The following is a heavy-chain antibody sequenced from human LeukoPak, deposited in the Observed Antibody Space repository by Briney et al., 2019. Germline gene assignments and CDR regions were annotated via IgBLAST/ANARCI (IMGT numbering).Heavy chain of an antibody. J-gene: IGHJ4*02. CDR1: GFTFSSYW. CDR2: ISGSGGST. D-gene: IGHD6-13*01. CDR3: AKDQSIAAAGYYFDY. V-gene: IGHV3-23*01. Sequence: GGSLRLSCAASGFTFSSYWMSWVRQAPGKGLEWVSAISGSGGSTYYADSAKGRFTISRDNSKNTLYLQMNSLRAEDTAVYYCAKDQSIAAAGYYFDYWGQGTLVTVSS.